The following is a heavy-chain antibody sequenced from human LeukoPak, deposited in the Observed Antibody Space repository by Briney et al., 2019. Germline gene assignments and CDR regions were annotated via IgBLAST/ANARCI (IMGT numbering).Heavy chain of an antibody. CDR2: ISGTGGST. CDR3: AKSSYYDSSGFYREYYFDY. J-gene: IGHJ4*02. Sequence: GGSLRLSCVASGFSFNNFGMSWVRQAPGKGQEWVSSISGTGGSTHYADSVKGRFTISRDNSKNTLYLQMNSLRAGDTAVYYCAKSSYYDSSGFYREYYFDYWGQGTLVPVSS. V-gene: IGHV3-23*01. D-gene: IGHD3-22*01. CDR1: GFSFNNFG.